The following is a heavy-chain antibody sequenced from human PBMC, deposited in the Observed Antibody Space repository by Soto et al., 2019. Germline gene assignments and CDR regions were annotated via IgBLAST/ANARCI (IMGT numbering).Heavy chain of an antibody. CDR1: GFSLSNARMG. CDR2: IFSNDEK. V-gene: IGHV2-26*01. D-gene: IGHD3-22*01. J-gene: IGHJ6*02. CDR3: ARTELDSSGSRVDV. Sequence: SGPTLVNPTETLTLTCTVSGFSLSNARMGVSWIRQPPGKALEWLAHIFSNDEKSYSTSLKSRLTISKDTSKSQVVLTMTNMDPVDTATYYCARTELDSSGSRVDVWGQGTTVTVSS.